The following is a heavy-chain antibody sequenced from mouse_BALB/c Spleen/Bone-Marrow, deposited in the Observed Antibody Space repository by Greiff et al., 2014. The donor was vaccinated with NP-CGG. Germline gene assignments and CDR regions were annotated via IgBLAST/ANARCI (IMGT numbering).Heavy chain of an antibody. V-gene: IGHV2-6-7*01. J-gene: IGHJ4*01. CDR1: GFSLTGYG. Sequence: VQGVESGPGLVAPSQSLSITCTVSGFSLTGYGVSWVRQPPGKGLEWLGMIWGDGSIDYNSALKSRLSISKDNSKSQVFVKMNSLQTDDTARYYCARDLYYGNYDYAMDYWGQGTSVTVSS. CDR3: ARDLYYGNYDYAMDY. D-gene: IGHD2-1*01. CDR2: IWGDGSI.